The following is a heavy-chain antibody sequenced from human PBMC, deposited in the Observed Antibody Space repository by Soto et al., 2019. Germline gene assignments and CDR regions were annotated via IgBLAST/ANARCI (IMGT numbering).Heavy chain of an antibody. J-gene: IGHJ6*03. CDR1: GGSFISYS. Sequence: QVQLQESGPGLWKPSETRSLTSTVSGGSFISYSWSWIRRPPGRGLEGFGYIYYSGSTNYNPSLKSRVTISVDTSKNQFSLKLSSVTAADTAVYYCARVRYSKKNYYYYYYYIDVSGKGTTVTVSS. CDR2: IYYSGST. V-gene: IGHV4-59*01. D-gene: IGHD6-13*01. CDR3: ARVRYSKKNYYYYYYYIDV.